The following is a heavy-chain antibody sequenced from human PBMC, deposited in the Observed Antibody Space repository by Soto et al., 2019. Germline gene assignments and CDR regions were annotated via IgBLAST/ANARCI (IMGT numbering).Heavy chain of an antibody. CDR3: ARDYGDYVYDAFDI. CDR2: IYYSGST. J-gene: IGHJ3*02. Sequence: SETLSLTCTVSGGSISSYYWSWIRQPPGKGLEWIGYIYYSGSTNYNPSLKSRVTISVDTSKNQFSLKLSSVTAADTAVYYCARDYGDYVYDAFDIWGQGTMVTVSS. V-gene: IGHV4-59*01. D-gene: IGHD4-17*01. CDR1: GGSISSYY.